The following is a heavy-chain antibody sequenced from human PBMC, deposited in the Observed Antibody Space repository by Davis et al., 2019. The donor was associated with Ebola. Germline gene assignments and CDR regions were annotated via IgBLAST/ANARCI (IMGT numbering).Heavy chain of an antibody. CDR3: ARVALDRVDIAALYGMDV. Sequence: SVKVSCKASGGTFSSYAISWVRQAPGQGLEWMGGIIPIFGTANYAQKFQGRVTITADESTSTAYMELSSLRSEDTAVYYCARVALDRVDIAALYGMDVWGQGTTVTVSS. V-gene: IGHV1-69*13. D-gene: IGHD5-12*01. CDR1: GGTFSSYA. J-gene: IGHJ6*02. CDR2: IIPIFGTA.